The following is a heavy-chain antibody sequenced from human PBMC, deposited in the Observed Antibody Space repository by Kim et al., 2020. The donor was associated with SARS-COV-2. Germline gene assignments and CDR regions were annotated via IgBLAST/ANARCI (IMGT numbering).Heavy chain of an antibody. V-gene: IGHV1-18*01. Sequence: ASVKVSCKASGYSFTSNSISWVRQAPGHGLEWMGWINAYTGDTNYGRKLQDRVTMTTDTSTSTAYLEVRSLRSDDTAVCYCARGDGDYYNPTLDSWGQGTLVTVSS. D-gene: IGHD4-17*01. CDR1: GYSFTSNS. CDR2: INAYTGDT. CDR3: ARGDGDYYNPTLDS. J-gene: IGHJ4*02.